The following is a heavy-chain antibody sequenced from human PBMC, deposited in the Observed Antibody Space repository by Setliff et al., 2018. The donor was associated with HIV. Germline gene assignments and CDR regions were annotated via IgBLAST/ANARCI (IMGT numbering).Heavy chain of an antibody. CDR2: INPGSGAA. CDR1: GYTFSDYY. Sequence: ASVKVSCKTSGYTFSDYYIHWVRQAPGQGLEWMGWINPGSGAATYAQKLQGRITMTRDTSTTTVYMHLNSLTSDDSAVYFCARVRPAPGAALDYWGQGTLVTVSS. V-gene: IGHV1-2*02. CDR3: ARVRPAPGAALDY. J-gene: IGHJ4*02. D-gene: IGHD6-13*01.